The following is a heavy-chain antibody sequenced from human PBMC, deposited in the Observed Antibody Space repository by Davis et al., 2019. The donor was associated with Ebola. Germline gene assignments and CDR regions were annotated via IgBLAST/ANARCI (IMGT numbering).Heavy chain of an antibody. V-gene: IGHV3-74*01. Sequence: GESLKISCAASGVTFSRYWMHWVRQAPGKGLVWVSRINSDGSTRNYADSVKGRFTISRDNAKNTLYLQMNSLRAEDTAVYYCAKAQVIVVVLGYFDYWGQGTLVTVSS. CDR3: AKAQVIVVVLGYFDY. D-gene: IGHD3-22*01. J-gene: IGHJ4*02. CDR1: GVTFSRYW. CDR2: INSDGSTR.